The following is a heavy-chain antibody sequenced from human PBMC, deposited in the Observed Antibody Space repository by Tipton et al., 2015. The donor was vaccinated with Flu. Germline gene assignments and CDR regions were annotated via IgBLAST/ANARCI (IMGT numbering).Heavy chain of an antibody. CDR2: VWYDGRNK. J-gene: IGHJ3*02. V-gene: IGHV3-33*01. CDR1: GFTFSSYG. Sequence: SLRLSCAASGFTFSSYGMHWVRQAPGKGLEWVAVVWYDGRNKYYADSVKGRFTISRDNSKNTLSLHMNSLRAEDTAVYYCVRVPYKKWSFDNWGQGTAVTVSS. D-gene: IGHD2-15*01. CDR3: VRVPYKKWSFDN.